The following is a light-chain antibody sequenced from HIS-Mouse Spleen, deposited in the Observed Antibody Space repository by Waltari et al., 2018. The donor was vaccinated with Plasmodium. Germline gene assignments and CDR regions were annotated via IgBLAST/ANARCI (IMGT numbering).Light chain of an antibody. CDR3: CSYAGSRMV. Sequence: QSALTQPASVSGSPGQSITISCTGTSSDVGSSNLFSWYQQHPGKAPKLMIYEGSKRPSGVSNRFSGSKSGNTASLTISGLQAEDEADYYCCSYAGSRMVFGGGTKLTVL. J-gene: IGLJ2*01. V-gene: IGLV2-23*01. CDR2: EGS. CDR1: SSDVGSSNL.